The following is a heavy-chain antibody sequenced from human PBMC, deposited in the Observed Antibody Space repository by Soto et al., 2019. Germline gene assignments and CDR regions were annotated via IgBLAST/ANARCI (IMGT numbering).Heavy chain of an antibody. Sequence: SETLSLTCAVYGGSFSGYYWSWNRQPPGKGLEWIGEINHSGSTNYNPSLKSRVTISVDTSKNQFSLKLSSVTAADTAVYYCAIVGRGSYYRRDYYYGMDVWGQGTTVTVSS. CDR2: INHSGST. V-gene: IGHV4-34*01. CDR3: AIVGRGSYYRRDYYYGMDV. D-gene: IGHD1-26*01. CDR1: GGSFSGYY. J-gene: IGHJ6*02.